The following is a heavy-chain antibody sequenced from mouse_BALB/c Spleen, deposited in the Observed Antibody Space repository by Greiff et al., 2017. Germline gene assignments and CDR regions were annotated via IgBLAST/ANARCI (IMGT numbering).Heavy chain of an antibody. CDR3: ARGGETEFAY. Sequence: VQLVESGGGLVKPGGSLKLSCAASGFTFSSYAMSWVRQTPEKRLEWVASISSGGSTYYPDSVKGRFTISRDNARNILYLQMSSLRSEDTAMYYCARGGETEFAYWGQGTLVTVSA. CDR1: GFTFSSYA. V-gene: IGHV5-6-5*01. CDR2: ISSGGST. J-gene: IGHJ3*01.